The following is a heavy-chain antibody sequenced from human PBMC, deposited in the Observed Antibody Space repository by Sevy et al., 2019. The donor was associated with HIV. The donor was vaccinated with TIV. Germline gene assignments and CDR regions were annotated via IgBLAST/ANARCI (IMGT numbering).Heavy chain of an antibody. V-gene: IGHV3-48*02. Sequence: GGSLRLSCAASGFTFSNYWMTWVRQAPGKGLEWVSYISSSSSTIYYADSVKGRFTISRDNAKNSLYLQMNSLRDEDTAVYYCARDRSRYGGPAFDYWGQGTLVTVSS. D-gene: IGHD1-26*01. CDR3: ARDRSRYGGPAFDY. J-gene: IGHJ4*02. CDR1: GFTFSNYW. CDR2: ISSSSSTI.